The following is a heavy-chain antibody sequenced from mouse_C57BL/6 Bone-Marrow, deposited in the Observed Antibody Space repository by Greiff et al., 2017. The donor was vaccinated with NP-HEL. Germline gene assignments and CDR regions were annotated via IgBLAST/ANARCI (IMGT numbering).Heavy chain of an antibody. CDR1: GYTFTSYW. CDR2: INPNSGST. CDR3: ARYGTLVRALFDY. D-gene: IGHD1-1*02. V-gene: IGHV1-64*01. J-gene: IGHJ2*01. Sequence: QVQLQQPGAELVKPGASVKLSCKASGYTFTSYWMHWVKQRPGQGLEWIGMINPNSGSTNYNEKFKSKATLTVDKSSSTAYRQLSSLTSEDSAVYYCARYGTLVRALFDYWGQGTTLTVSS.